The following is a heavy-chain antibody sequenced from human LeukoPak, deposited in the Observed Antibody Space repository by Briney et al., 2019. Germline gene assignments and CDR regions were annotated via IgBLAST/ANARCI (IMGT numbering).Heavy chain of an antibody. J-gene: IGHJ4*02. CDR3: ARDRRDGYNLLDY. D-gene: IGHD5-24*01. Sequence: PGGSLRLSCAASGFTFSTYWMSWVRQAPGKGLEWVANIKQDESEKYYVDSVKGRFIISRDNAKNSLYLQMNSLRAEDTAVYYCARDRRDGYNLLDYWGQGTLVTVSS. CDR2: IKQDESEK. CDR1: GFTFSTYW. V-gene: IGHV3-7*01.